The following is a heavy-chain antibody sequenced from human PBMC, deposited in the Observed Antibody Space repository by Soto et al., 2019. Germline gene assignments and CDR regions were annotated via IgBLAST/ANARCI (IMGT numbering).Heavy chain of an antibody. D-gene: IGHD3-22*01. CDR2: ISSSSSYI. CDR1: GFTFSSYS. J-gene: IGHJ6*02. Sequence: EVQLVESGGGLVKPGGSLRLSCAASGFTFSSYSMNWVRQAPGKGLEWVSSISSSSSYIYYADSVKGRFTISRDNAKNSLYLQMNSLSAEDTAVYYCARDQYYYDSSGPDNYYYYGMDVWGQGTTVTVSS. CDR3: ARDQYYYDSSGPDNYYYYGMDV. V-gene: IGHV3-21*01.